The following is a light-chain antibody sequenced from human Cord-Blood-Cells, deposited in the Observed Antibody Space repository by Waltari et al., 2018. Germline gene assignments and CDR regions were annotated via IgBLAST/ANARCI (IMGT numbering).Light chain of an antibody. J-gene: IGLJ3*02. Sequence: QSALTQPASVSGSPGQSITISCTGTSSDVGSYNLVSWYQQHPGKAPKLMMYEGSKRPSGVSNRFSGSKSGNTASLTISGLQAEDEADYYYCSYAGSSTLVFGGGTKLTVL. CDR2: EGS. V-gene: IGLV2-23*01. CDR3: CSYAGSSTLV. CDR1: SSDVGSYNL.